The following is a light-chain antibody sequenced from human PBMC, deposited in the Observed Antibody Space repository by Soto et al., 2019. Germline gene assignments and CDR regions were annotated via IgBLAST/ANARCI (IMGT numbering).Light chain of an antibody. J-gene: IGLJ2*01. CDR3: SSYTSTNFVI. Sequence: QSVLTQPASVSGSPGQSITISCTGSSGDIGDYKYVSWYKQHPGKAPKLMIYDVSNRPSGVSNRFSASKSGNTASLTISGLQAEDEADYYCSSYTSTNFVIFGGGPKLTVL. CDR2: DVS. CDR1: SGDIGDYKY. V-gene: IGLV2-14*01.